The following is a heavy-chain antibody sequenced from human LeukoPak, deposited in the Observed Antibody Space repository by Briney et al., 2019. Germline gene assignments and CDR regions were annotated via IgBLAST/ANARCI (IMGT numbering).Heavy chain of an antibody. Sequence: SETLSLTCAVSGGSISSNNWWSWVRQPPGKGLEWIGEIFHSGSTNYNPSLKSRVTISVDKSKNQVSLKLTSVTAADTAVYYCARVGEVGATYYMDVWGKGTTVTVSS. D-gene: IGHD1-26*01. CDR2: IFHSGST. CDR3: ARVGEVGATYYMDV. J-gene: IGHJ6*03. CDR1: GGSISSNNW. V-gene: IGHV4-4*02.